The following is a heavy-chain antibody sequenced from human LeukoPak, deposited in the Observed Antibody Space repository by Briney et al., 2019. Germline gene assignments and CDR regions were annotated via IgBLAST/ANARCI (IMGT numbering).Heavy chain of an antibody. CDR2: ISSSGSTI. J-gene: IGHJ4*02. Sequence: PGGSLRLSCAASGFTFSSYEMNWVRQAPGKGLEWVSYISSSGSTIYYADSVKGRFTISRDDAKNSLYLQMNSLRAEDTAVYYCARDPTTTLGKLSLQFDYWGQGTLVTVSS. D-gene: IGHD3-16*02. V-gene: IGHV3-48*03. CDR1: GFTFSSYE. CDR3: ARDPTTTLGKLSLQFDY.